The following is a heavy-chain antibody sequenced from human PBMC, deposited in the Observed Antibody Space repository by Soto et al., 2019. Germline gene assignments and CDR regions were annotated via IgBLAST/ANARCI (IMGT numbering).Heavy chain of an antibody. V-gene: IGHV1-69*01. Sequence: QVQLVQSGAEVRKPGSSVRVSCKASGGSFNRHTISWVRQAPGQGLEWMGGIITIFGTANHAQKFQGRVTIIADESTRTVYMELSSLRSDDTAIYYCARGWGYDSTDDYYAYWGQGTLVIVSS. CDR2: IITIFGTA. CDR3: ARGWGYDSTDDYYAY. J-gene: IGHJ4*02. CDR1: GGSFNRHT. D-gene: IGHD3-22*01.